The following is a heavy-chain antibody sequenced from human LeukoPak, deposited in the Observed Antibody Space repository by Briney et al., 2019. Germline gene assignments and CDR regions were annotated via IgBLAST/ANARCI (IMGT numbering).Heavy chain of an antibody. Sequence: GESLKISCKGSGYNFNSYWIAWVRQMPGKGLEWMGIIYPGDSDTRYSPSFQGQVTISADKSISTAYLQWSSLKASDTAMYYCARWSAAVTYFDYWGQGTLVTVSS. CDR3: ARWSAAVTYFDY. J-gene: IGHJ4*02. V-gene: IGHV5-51*01. D-gene: IGHD6-13*01. CDR1: GYNFNSYW. CDR2: IYPGDSDT.